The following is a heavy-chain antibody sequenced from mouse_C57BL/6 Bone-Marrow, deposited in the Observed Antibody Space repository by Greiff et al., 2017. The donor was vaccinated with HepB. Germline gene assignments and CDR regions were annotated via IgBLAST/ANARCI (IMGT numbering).Heavy chain of an antibody. CDR3: TRYIYHSRCGYCDV. CDR1: GYSITSDY. V-gene: IGHV3-8*01. Sequence: EVPLVESGPGLAKPSQTLSLTCSVTGYSITSDYWNWIRKFPGNKLEYMGYISYSGSTYYNPSLKSRISITRNTSKNQYYLQLNSETTEDTATYYCTRYIYHSRCGYCDVWGRGTTVSVTS. D-gene: IGHD2-5*01. CDR2: ISYSGST. J-gene: IGHJ1*03.